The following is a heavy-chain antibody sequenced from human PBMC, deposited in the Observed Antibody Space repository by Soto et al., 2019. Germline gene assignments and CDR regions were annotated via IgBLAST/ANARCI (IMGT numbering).Heavy chain of an antibody. Sequence: ASVKVSCKASGYTFTRYGFSWLRQAPGQGLEWMGWISAYNGNTNYAQNYQGRVTMTTDTSTSTAYMELRNLRSDDTAVYYCARGQGNPYESSGTRTFYFDYWGQRPLGTVSA. V-gene: IGHV1-18*04. D-gene: IGHD3-22*01. J-gene: IGHJ4*02. CDR1: GYTFTRYG. CDR2: ISAYNGNT. CDR3: ARGQGNPYESSGTRTFYFDY.